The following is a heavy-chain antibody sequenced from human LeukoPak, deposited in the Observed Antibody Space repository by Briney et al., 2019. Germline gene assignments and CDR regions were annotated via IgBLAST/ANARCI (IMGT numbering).Heavy chain of an antibody. Sequence: GGSLRLSCAASRFTFSSYSMNWARQAPGKGLEWVSSISSSGSYIYYADSVKGRFTISRDNAKNSLYLQMNSLRAEDTAVYYCARENWNYIDRSYYFDYWGQGTLVTVSS. J-gene: IGHJ4*02. D-gene: IGHD1-7*01. CDR3: ARENWNYIDRSYYFDY. CDR1: RFTFSSYS. CDR2: ISSSGSYI. V-gene: IGHV3-21*01.